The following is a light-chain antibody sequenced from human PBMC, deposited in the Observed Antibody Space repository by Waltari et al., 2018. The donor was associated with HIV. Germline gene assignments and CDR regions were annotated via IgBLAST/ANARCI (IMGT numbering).Light chain of an antibody. CDR2: AAS. J-gene: IGKJ5*01. CDR1: QSISSY. Sequence: DTQMTQSPSPLSASVGDRVTITCRASQSISSYLNWYQQKPAKAPKLLIYAASSLQSGVPSRSSGGGSVTDFTLSISSLRPEDLATYYCRQSYTTPVPFGPGTRLEIK. V-gene: IGKV1-39*01. CDR3: RQSYTTPVP.